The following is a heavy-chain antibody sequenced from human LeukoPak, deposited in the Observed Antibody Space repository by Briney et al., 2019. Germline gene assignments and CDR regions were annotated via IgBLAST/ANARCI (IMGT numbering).Heavy chain of an antibody. CDR1: GFTFSSYS. V-gene: IGHV3-21*01. D-gene: IGHD1-1*01. Sequence: PGGSLRLSCAASGFTFSSYSMNWVRQAPGKGLEWVSSISSSSSYIYYADSVKGRFTISRDNAKNSLYLQMNSLRAEDTAVYYCAGEYNWNDGRPSLGGRPFDYWGQGTLVTVSS. J-gene: IGHJ4*02. CDR3: AGEYNWNDGRPSLGGRPFDY. CDR2: ISSSSSYI.